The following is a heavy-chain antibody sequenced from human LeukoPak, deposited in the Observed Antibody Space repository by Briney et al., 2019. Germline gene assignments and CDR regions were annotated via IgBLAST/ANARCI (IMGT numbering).Heavy chain of an antibody. CDR2: ISYDGSNK. CDR1: GFTFSSYG. V-gene: IGHV3-30*18. J-gene: IGHJ4*02. CDR3: AKDPGPYGHDIDY. Sequence: GGSLRLSCAASGFTFSSYGMHWVRQAPGKGLEWVAVISYDGSNKYYADSVKGRFTISRDNSKNTLYLQMNSLRAEDTAVYYCAKDPGPYGHDIDYWGQGTLVTVSS. D-gene: IGHD3-10*01.